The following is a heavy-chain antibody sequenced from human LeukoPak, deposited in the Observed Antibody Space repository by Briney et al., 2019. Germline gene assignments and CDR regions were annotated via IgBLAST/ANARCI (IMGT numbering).Heavy chain of an antibody. D-gene: IGHD4-11*01. CDR2: IIPIFGTA. V-gene: IGHV1-69*01. CDR3: AIDNRPDYSNYGSWFDP. Sequence: ASVKVSCKASGGTFSSYAISWVRQAPGQGLEWMGGIIPIFGTANYAQKFQGRVTITADESTSTAYMELSSLRSEDTAVYYCAIDNRPDYSNYGSWFDPWGQGTLVTVSS. CDR1: GGTFSSYA. J-gene: IGHJ5*02.